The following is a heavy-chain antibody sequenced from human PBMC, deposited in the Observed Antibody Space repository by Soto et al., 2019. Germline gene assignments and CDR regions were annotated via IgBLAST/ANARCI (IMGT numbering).Heavy chain of an antibody. CDR2: ISGSGGTT. CDR3: ARDLMSCSGGSCYSGSDH. Sequence: EVQLLESGGGLVQPGGSLRLSCAASGFTFSSYAMSWVRQAPGKGLEWVSLISGSGGTTLYADSVKGRFTISRDNSKNTLYLQMNSLRAEDTAVYCCARDLMSCSGGSCYSGSDHWGQGILVTVSS. CDR1: GFTFSSYA. V-gene: IGHV3-23*01. D-gene: IGHD2-15*01. J-gene: IGHJ4*02.